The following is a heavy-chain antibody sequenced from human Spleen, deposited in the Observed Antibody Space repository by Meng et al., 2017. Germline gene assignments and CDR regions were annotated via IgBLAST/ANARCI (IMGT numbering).Heavy chain of an antibody. J-gene: IGHJ4*02. Sequence: ASVKVSCKASGYTFSTHYISWVRQAPGQGLEWMGWISPYNGNTNYAQKLQGRVTMTTDTSTSTAYMELSSLRSDDTAMYYCARDEDISAAGKLFGDYWGQGTLVTVSS. D-gene: IGHD6-13*01. CDR2: ISPYNGNT. CDR1: GYTFSTHY. CDR3: ARDEDISAAGKLFGDY. V-gene: IGHV1-18*01.